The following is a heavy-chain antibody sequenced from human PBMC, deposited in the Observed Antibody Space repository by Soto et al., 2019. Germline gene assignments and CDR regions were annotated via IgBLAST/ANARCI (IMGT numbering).Heavy chain of an antibody. D-gene: IGHD3-10*01. V-gene: IGHV1-18*04. CDR2: ISAYNNKT. Sequence: ASVKVSCKASGYTFSNYGVTWVRQAPGQGLEWVGWISAYNNKTNYGQKFQDRVLLTTDTSTNTAYMDLRSLRSDDSAVYYCARGTRRITMGGYLFDSWGQGTPVTVSS. CDR3: ARGTRRITMGGYLFDS. CDR1: GYTFSNYG. J-gene: IGHJ5*01.